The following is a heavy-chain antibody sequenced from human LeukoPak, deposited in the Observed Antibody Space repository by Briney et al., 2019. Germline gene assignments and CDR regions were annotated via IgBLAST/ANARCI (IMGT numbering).Heavy chain of an antibody. CDR3: ARGDDHFDSSGYYYYFDY. CDR1: GFTFSSYA. J-gene: IGHJ4*02. V-gene: IGHV3-23*01. CDR2: ISGSGGST. D-gene: IGHD3-22*01. Sequence: GGSLRLSCAASGFTFSSYAMSWVRQAPGKGLEWVSAISGSGGSTYYADSVKGRFTISRDNSKKTVYLQMNSLGAEDTAVYYCARGDDHFDSSGYYYYFDYWGQGTLVTVSS.